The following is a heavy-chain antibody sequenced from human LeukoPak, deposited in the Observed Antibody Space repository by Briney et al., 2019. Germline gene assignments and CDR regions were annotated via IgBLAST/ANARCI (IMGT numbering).Heavy chain of an antibody. V-gene: IGHV3-30*02. J-gene: IGHJ4*02. CDR3: AKGIGYSYDK. D-gene: IGHD5-18*01. Sequence: GGSLRLSCAASGFTFSSYGMHWVRQAPGKGLEWVAFIRSDGSNKYYADSVKGRFTISRDNSMNTVDLQVNSLRADDTAVYYCAKGIGYSYDKWGQGTLVTVSS. CDR2: IRSDGSNK. CDR1: GFTFSSYG.